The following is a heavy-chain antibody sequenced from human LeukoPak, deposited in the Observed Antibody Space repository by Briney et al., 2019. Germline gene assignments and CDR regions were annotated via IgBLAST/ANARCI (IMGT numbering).Heavy chain of an antibody. CDR3: ARAHKPVAAYYFDY. J-gene: IGHJ4*02. CDR2: ISSSSSYI. CDR1: GFAFSSYS. D-gene: IGHD6-19*01. Sequence: GGSLRLSCAASGFAFSSYSMNWVRQAPGKGLEWVSSISSSSSYIYYADSVKGRFTISRDNAKNSLYLQMNSLRAEDTAVYYRARAHKPVAAYYFDYWGQGTLVTVSS. V-gene: IGHV3-21*01.